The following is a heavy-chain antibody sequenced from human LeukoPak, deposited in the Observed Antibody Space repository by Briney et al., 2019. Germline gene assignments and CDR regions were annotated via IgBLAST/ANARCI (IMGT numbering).Heavy chain of an antibody. V-gene: IGHV4-4*07. CDR2: IYTSGST. CDR3: ARDWRIAVAGHNYFDP. CDR1: GGSISSYY. Sequence: SETLSLTCTVSGGSISSYYWSWIRQPAGKGLEWIGRIYTSGSTNYNPSLKSRVTMSVDTSKNQFSLKLSSVTAADTAVYYCARDWRIAVAGHNYFDPWGLGTLVTVSP. J-gene: IGHJ5*02. D-gene: IGHD6-19*01.